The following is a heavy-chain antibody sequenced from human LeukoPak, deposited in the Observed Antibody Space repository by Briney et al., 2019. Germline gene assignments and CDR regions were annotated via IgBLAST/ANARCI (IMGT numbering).Heavy chain of an antibody. Sequence: SETLSLTCAVYGGSFSDYYWSWIRQPPGKGLEWIGYIYYTGSTNYYPSLESRVTISLDTSKKQFSLRLSSVTAADTAIYYCARELPGGGLDYWGQGTLVTVSS. V-gene: IGHV4-59*12. CDR3: ARELPGGGLDY. J-gene: IGHJ4*02. CDR2: IYYTGST. CDR1: GGSFSDYY. D-gene: IGHD3-16*01.